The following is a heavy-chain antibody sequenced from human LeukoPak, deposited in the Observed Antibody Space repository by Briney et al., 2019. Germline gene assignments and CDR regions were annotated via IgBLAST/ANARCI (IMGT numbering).Heavy chain of an antibody. D-gene: IGHD3-22*01. CDR1: GYTFTDYY. CDR3: ARDVQTNYYDSSGYHDY. CDR2: INPNSGGT. Sequence: GASVKVSCKASGYTFTDYYMHWVRQAPGQGLEWMGRINPNSGGTNYAQKFQGRVTMTRDTSISTAYMELSRLRSDDTAVYYCARDVQTNYYDSSGYHDYWGQGTLVTVSS. J-gene: IGHJ4*02. V-gene: IGHV1-2*06.